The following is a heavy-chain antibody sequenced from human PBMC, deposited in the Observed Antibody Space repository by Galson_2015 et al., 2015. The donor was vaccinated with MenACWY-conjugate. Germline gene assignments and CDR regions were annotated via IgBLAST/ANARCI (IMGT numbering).Heavy chain of an antibody. CDR3: AKGTTASRPNWFDP. D-gene: IGHD6-6*01. CDR1: GFTFSNYN. V-gene: IGHV3-21*01. J-gene: IGHJ5*02. Sequence: SLRLSCAPSGFTFSNYNMNWVRQTPGKGLELVSCISSTGSYIYYADSLKCRFTISRDNLNNSLYLQMNRLTSEDTAVYYCAKGTTASRPNWFDPWGQGTLVPVSS. CDR2: ISSTGSYI.